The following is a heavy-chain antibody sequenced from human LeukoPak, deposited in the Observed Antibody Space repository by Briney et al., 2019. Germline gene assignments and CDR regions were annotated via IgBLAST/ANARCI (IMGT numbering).Heavy chain of an antibody. V-gene: IGHV1-18*01. J-gene: IGHJ4*02. CDR3: AIPLVDGGFY. CDR2: ISAYNGNT. Sequence: ASVKVSCKASGYTFSSYGITWVRQAPGQGLEWMGWISAYNGNTISAQKFRDRVTMTTDTSASTAYMELSGLRSDDTAVYYCAIPLVDGGFYWGQGTLVTVSS. D-gene: IGHD3-10*01. CDR1: GYTFSSYG.